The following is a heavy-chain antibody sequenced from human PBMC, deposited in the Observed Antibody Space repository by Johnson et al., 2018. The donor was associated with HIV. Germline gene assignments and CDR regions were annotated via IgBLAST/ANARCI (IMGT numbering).Heavy chain of an antibody. Sequence: VQLVESGGGLIQPGGSIRLSCAASGFTVSSNYMSWVRQAPGKGLEWVSIIYSDGSTYFADSVKGRFPISRDNSKNTLFLQMNSLRVEDTAVYYCARLKNGAFDIWGQGTMVTVSS. CDR3: ARLKNGAFDI. CDR1: GFTVSSNY. V-gene: IGHV3-53*01. D-gene: IGHD2-8*01. J-gene: IGHJ3*02. CDR2: IYSDGST.